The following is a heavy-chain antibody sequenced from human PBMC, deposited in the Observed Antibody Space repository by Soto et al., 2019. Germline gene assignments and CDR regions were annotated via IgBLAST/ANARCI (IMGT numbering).Heavy chain of an antibody. D-gene: IGHD3-10*01. Sequence: SETLSLSCTVSGGSISSSSYYWGWIRQPPGKGLEWIGSIYYSGSTYYNPSLKSRVTISVDTSKNQFSLKLSSVTAADTAVYYCARRVQYYGMDVWGQGTTVTVSS. CDR1: GGSISSSSYY. CDR3: ARRVQYYGMDV. CDR2: IYYSGST. J-gene: IGHJ6*02. V-gene: IGHV4-39*01.